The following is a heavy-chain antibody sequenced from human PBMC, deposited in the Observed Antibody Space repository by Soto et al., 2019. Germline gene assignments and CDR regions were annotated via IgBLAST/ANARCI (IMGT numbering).Heavy chain of an antibody. V-gene: IGHV3-23*01. CDR3: AKDQISGWYDN. Sequence: GGSLRLSCAASGFAFSRSAMSWVRQAPGKGLEWVSAMGGSVDSTNYADSVKGRFTISRDDSKNTLYLQMSSLRPEDTAVYYCAKDQISGWYDNWGQGTLVTVSS. CDR2: MGGSVDST. J-gene: IGHJ5*02. CDR1: GFAFSRSA. D-gene: IGHD6-19*01.